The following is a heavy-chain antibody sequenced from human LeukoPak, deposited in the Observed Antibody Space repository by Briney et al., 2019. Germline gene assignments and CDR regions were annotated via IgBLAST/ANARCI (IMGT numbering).Heavy chain of an antibody. CDR3: ARATDYVWGSYRYTGGFDY. D-gene: IGHD3-16*02. J-gene: IGHJ4*02. Sequence: PGGSLRLSCAASGFTFSSYSMNWVRQAPGKGLEWVSSISSSSSYIYYADSVKGRFTISSDNAKNSLYLQMNSLRAEDTAVYYCARATDYVWGSYRYTGGFDYWGQGTLVTVSS. CDR2: ISSSSSYI. CDR1: GFTFSSYS. V-gene: IGHV3-21*01.